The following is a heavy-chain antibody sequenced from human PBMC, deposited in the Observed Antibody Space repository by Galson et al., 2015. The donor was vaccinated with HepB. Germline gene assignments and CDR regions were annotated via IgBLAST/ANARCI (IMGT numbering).Heavy chain of an antibody. V-gene: IGHV1-69*13. CDR3: ARTRRLTIFYYYMDV. CDR1: GGTFSSYA. Sequence: SVKVSCKASGGTFSSYAISWVRQAPGQGLEWMGGIIPIFGTANYAQKFQGRVTITADESTSTAYMELSSLRSEDTAVYYCARTRRLTIFYYYMDVWGKGTTVTVSS. CDR2: IIPIFGTA. D-gene: IGHD3-3*01. J-gene: IGHJ6*03.